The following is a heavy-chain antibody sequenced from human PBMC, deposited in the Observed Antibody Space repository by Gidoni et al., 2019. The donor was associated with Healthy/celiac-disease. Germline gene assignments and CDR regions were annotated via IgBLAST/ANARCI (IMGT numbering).Heavy chain of an antibody. J-gene: IGHJ4*02. CDR3: AKDRHVGIWDY. CDR1: GFTFSSYG. V-gene: IGHV3-30*18. CDR2: ISYDGSNK. Sequence: QVQLVESGGGVVQPGRSLRLPCAASGFTFSSYGMHWVRQAPGKGLEWVAVISYDGSNKYYADSVKGRFTISRDNSKNTLYLQMNSLRAEDTAVYYCAKDRHVGIWDYWGQGTLVTVSS. D-gene: IGHD3-10*01.